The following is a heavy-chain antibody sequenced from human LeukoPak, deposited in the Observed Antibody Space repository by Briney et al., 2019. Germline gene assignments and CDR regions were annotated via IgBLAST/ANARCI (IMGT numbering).Heavy chain of an antibody. CDR1: GFTFSTYS. J-gene: IGHJ4*02. D-gene: IGHD3-10*01. V-gene: IGHV3-48*01. Sequence: PGGSLRLSCAASGFTFSTYSMNWVRQAPGKGLEWVSYISSSSTIYYADSVKGRFTISRDNAKNSLYLQMNSLRAEDTAVYYCARDRYGSGSYYNADYWGQGTLVTVSS. CDR2: ISSSSTI. CDR3: ARDRYGSGSYYNADY.